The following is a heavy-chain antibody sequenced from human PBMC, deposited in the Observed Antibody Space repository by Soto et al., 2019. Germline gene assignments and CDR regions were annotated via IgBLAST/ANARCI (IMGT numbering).Heavy chain of an antibody. CDR3: VRDWGIGIDY. V-gene: IGHV3-33*01. J-gene: IGHJ4*02. CDR2: MWYDGIRT. D-gene: IGHD3-16*01. Sequence: QVQLVESGGGVVQPGGSLRLSCAVSGFSLTTYGVHWFRQIPGKGLEWVAVMWYDGIRTYYGDSVKGRSTISRDVSKNMQFLQLSSRVVDETAVYYCVRDWGIGIDYWDQGPRVTVSS. CDR1: GFSLTTYG.